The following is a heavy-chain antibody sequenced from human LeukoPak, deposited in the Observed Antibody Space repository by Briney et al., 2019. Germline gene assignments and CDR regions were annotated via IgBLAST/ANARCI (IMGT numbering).Heavy chain of an antibody. V-gene: IGHV4-4*07. CDR1: GGSISSYY. J-gene: IGHJ5*02. Sequence: SETLSLTCTVSGGSISSYYWSWIRQPAGKGLEWIGRIYTSGSTNYNPSLKGRVTMSVDTSKNQFSLKLSSVTAADTAVYYCARGTYDFWSGPSNNWFDPWGQGTLVTVSS. D-gene: IGHD3-3*01. CDR3: ARGTYDFWSGPSNNWFDP. CDR2: IYTSGST.